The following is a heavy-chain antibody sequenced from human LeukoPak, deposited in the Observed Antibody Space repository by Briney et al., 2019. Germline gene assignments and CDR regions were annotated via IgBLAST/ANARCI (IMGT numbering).Heavy chain of an antibody. CDR2: ISDSGSTI. V-gene: IGHV3-11*01. J-gene: IGHJ6*02. CDR1: GFTFSDYY. D-gene: IGHD3-3*01. CDR3: ARASPDYDFWDV. Sequence: GGSLRLSCAASGFTFSDYYMSWIRQAPGKGLEWVSYISDSGSTIYHADSVKGRFTISRDNAKNSLYLQMNSLRAEDTAVYYCARASPDYDFWDVWGQGTTVTVSS.